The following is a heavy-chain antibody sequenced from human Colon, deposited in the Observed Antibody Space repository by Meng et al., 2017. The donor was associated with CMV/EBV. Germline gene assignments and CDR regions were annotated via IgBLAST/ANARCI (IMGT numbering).Heavy chain of an antibody. CDR1: FTVSDFQ. CDR2: MHRDAFIHRDGSGP. CDR3: AADFWSDAGY. Sequence: FTVSDFQSHWVRQTPGKGLECVAFMHRDAFIHRDGSGPFYADTVKGRFTISRDNSRNTLSLQMNSLTVEDTAVYYCAADFWSDAGYWGQGALGTVSS. V-gene: IGHV3-30*02. D-gene: IGHD3-3*01. J-gene: IGHJ4*02.